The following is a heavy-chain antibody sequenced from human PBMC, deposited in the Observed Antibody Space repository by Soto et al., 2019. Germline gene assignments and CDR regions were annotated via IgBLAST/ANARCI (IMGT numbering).Heavy chain of an antibody. Sequence: QVQLQQWGAGLLKPSETLPLTCAVYGGSFSGYYWSWIRQPPGKGLEWIGEINHSGSTNYNPSLKSRVTISVDTSKNQFSLKLSSVTAADTAVYYCATTEEVAELGNAFDIWGQGTMVTVSS. D-gene: IGHD6-19*01. J-gene: IGHJ3*02. CDR1: GGSFSGYY. V-gene: IGHV4-34*01. CDR3: ATTEEVAELGNAFDI. CDR2: INHSGST.